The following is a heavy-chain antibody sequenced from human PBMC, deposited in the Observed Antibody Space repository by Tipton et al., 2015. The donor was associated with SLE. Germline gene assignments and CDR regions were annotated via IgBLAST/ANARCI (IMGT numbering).Heavy chain of an antibody. CDR3: ARAAYRGGYGSMPYYFDY. V-gene: IGHV3-48*01. CDR2: ISSSSSTI. D-gene: IGHD1-26*01. CDR1: GFTFSSYS. J-gene: IGHJ4*02. Sequence: GSLRLSCAASGFTFSSYSMNWVRQAPGKGLEWVSYISSSSSTIYYADSVKGRFTISRDNAKNSLYLQMNSLRAEDTAVYYCARAAYRGGYGSMPYYFDYWGQGTLVTVSS.